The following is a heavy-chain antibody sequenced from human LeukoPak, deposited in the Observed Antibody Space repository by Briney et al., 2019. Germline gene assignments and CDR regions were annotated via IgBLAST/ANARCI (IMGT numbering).Heavy chain of an antibody. J-gene: IGHJ4*02. CDR3: ARGRRLLLWFGELLAPFDY. D-gene: IGHD3-10*01. CDR2: IRSKANNYAT. V-gene: IGHV3-73*01. CDR1: GFTFSGSA. Sequence: PGGSLRLSCAASGFTFSGSAMLWVRQASGKGLEWVGRIRSKANNYATAYAASVKGRFTISRDDSKNTAYVQMNSLKTEDTAVYYCARGRRLLLWFGELLAPFDYWGQGTLVTVSS.